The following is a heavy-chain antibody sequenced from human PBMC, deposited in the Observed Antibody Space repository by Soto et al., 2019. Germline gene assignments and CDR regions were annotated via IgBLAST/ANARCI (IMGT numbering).Heavy chain of an antibody. D-gene: IGHD3-22*01. CDR1: GGSISSYY. CDR2: IYYSGST. CDR3: ARDGGPDYYYDSSGYYYSWFDP. Sequence: SETLSLTCTVSGGSISSYYLSWIRQPPGKGLEWIGYIYYSGSTNYNPSLKSRVTISVDTSKNQFSLKLSSVTAADTAVYYCARDGGPDYYYDSSGYYYSWFDPWGQGTLVTVS. V-gene: IGHV4-59*01. J-gene: IGHJ5*02.